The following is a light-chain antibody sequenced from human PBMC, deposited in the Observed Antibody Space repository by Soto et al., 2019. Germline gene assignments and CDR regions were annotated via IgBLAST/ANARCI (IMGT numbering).Light chain of an antibody. CDR2: EVT. Sequence: QSVLTQPTSASGSPGQSVTISCTGTSSDVGGYNYVSWYQQHPGRPPKLMIYEVTKRPLGVPDRFSGSKSGNTASLTVSGLQAEDEADYYCSSYAGSNNYVFGPGTKVTVL. CDR3: SSYAGSNNYV. V-gene: IGLV2-8*01. CDR1: SSDVGGYNY. J-gene: IGLJ1*01.